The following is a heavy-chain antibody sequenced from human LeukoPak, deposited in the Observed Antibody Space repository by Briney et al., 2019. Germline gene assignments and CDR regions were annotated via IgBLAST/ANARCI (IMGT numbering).Heavy chain of an antibody. Sequence: GGSLRLSCAASGFTFSSYAITWVRQAPGKGLEWVSVISGSGGSTYYADSVKGRFTISRDNSKNTLYLQMNSLRAEDTAVYYCAKAYYPGRGWVGHVFDILGQGTMVTVSS. CDR1: GFTFSSYA. CDR3: AKAYYPGRGWVGHVFDI. CDR2: ISGSGGST. V-gene: IGHV3-23*01. J-gene: IGHJ3*02. D-gene: IGHD6-19*01.